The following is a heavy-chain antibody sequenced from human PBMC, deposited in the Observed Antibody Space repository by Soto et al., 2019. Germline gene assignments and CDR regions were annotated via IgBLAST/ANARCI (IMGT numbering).Heavy chain of an antibody. CDR1: GFTFSRHA. J-gene: IGHJ5*01. CDR2: ISRDGSYI. D-gene: IGHD2-21*01. Sequence: QVQLVESGGGEFQPGGALRLSCAASGFTFSRHAIHWVRLTPGRGLEWVLAISRDGSYIYYTDSVKGRFTVSRDNSKNYAFVQMTRLITHDTALYFCARKRNVGVAYSVDSWYQGTRVTVSS. CDR3: ARKRNVGVAYSVDS. V-gene: IGHV3-30*04.